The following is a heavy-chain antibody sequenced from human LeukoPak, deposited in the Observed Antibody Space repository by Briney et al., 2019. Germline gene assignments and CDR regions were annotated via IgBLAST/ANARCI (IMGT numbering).Heavy chain of an antibody. Sequence: ASVKVSCKASGYTFTSYGISWVRQSPGQGLEWMGWISAYNGNTNYAQKLQGRVTMTTDTSTSTAYMELRSLRSDDTAVYYCARVIYGDYGYDAFDIWGQGTMVTVSS. D-gene: IGHD4-17*01. V-gene: IGHV1-18*01. CDR3: ARVIYGDYGYDAFDI. J-gene: IGHJ3*02. CDR1: GYTFTSYG. CDR2: ISAYNGNT.